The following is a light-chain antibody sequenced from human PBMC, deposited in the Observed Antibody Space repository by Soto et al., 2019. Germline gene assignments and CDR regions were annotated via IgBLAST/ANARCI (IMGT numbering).Light chain of an antibody. Sequence: DIQMTQSPSTLSASVGDRVTITCRASQSISSWLAWNQQKPGKAPKLLIYDASSLESGVPSRFSGSGSGTEFTLTISSLQPDDFATYYCQQYNSYSRATFGQGTKVEIK. V-gene: IGKV1-5*01. CDR3: QQYNSYSRAT. CDR2: DAS. CDR1: QSISSW. J-gene: IGKJ1*01.